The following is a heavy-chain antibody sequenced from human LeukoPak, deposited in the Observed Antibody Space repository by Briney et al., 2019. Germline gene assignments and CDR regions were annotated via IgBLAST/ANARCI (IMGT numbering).Heavy chain of an antibody. CDR2: IYYRGGA. CDR1: GDSINSPHYY. V-gene: IGHV4-39*01. CDR3: ARQLIQPRAFDS. J-gene: IGHJ4*02. Sequence: PSETLSLTCTVSGDSINSPHYYWAWIRQPPGKGLDGIGSIYYRGGASSHPSLKRRATIFVDTSNNHFSLKLRSVTAADTAVYYCARQLIQPRAFDSWGQGTLVTVSS. D-gene: IGHD3-16*01.